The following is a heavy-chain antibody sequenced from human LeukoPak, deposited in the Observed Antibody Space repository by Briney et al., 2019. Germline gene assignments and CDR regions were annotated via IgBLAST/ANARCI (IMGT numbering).Heavy chain of an antibody. CDR1: GFTFSSYA. Sequence: GGSLRLSCAASGFTFSSYAMHWVRQAPGKGLEYVSAISSNGDRTYYADSVKGRFTISRDNSKNTLYLQMGSLRAEDMAVYYCAGGLSGSCYSGADYWGQGTLVTVSS. CDR3: AGGLSGSCYSGADY. J-gene: IGHJ4*02. D-gene: IGHD2-15*01. V-gene: IGHV3-64*02. CDR2: ISSNGDRT.